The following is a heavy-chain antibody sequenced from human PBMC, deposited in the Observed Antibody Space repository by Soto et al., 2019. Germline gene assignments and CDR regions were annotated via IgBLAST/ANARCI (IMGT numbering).Heavy chain of an antibody. J-gene: IGHJ4*02. V-gene: IGHV4-31*03. Sequence: QVQLQESGPGLVKPSQTLSLICTVSGGSISSGDHYWNWVRQHPGKGLEWIGYIYYSGSAYYNPSLKSRVTISIDTSKIQFSLKLTSVTAADTAVYYCARAGCTNGVCHPDYWGQGTLVTVSS. CDR2: IYYSGSA. D-gene: IGHD2-8*01. CDR3: ARAGCTNGVCHPDY. CDR1: GGSISSGDHY.